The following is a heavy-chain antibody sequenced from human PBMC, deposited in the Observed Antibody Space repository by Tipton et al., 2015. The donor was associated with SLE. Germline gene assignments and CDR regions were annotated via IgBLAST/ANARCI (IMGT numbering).Heavy chain of an antibody. V-gene: IGHV4-59*01. CDR3: SRESATVVTPGWFDP. CDR1: GDSINSYY. J-gene: IGHJ5*02. CDR2: IYYSGTT. D-gene: IGHD4-23*01. Sequence: TLSLTCTVSGDSINSYYWSWIRQPPGKGLEWIGYIYYSGTTNYNPSLKSRVTISVDTSNNQFSLRLSSVTAADTAVYYCSRESATVVTPGWFDPGGQGTLVTVSS.